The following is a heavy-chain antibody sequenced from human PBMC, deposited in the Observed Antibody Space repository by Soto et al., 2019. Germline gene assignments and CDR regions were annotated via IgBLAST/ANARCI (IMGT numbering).Heavy chain of an antibody. CDR3: AREVDYYDSSGYSVPQAFDI. D-gene: IGHD3-22*01. J-gene: IGHJ3*02. V-gene: IGHV1-69*13. CDR1: GGTFSSYA. Sequence: ASVKVSCKASGGTFSSYAISWVRQAPGQGLEWMGGIIPIFGTANYAQKFQGRVTITADESTSTAYVELSSLRSEDTAVYYCAREVDYYDSSGYSVPQAFDIWGQGTMVTVSS. CDR2: IIPIFGTA.